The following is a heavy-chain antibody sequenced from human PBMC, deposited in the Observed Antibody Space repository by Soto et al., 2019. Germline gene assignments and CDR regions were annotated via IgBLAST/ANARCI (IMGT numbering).Heavy chain of an antibody. CDR2: ISGYSGNT. Sequence: GASVKVSCKTSGYTFSSYGFSCVRQAPGQGLEWMGWISGYSGNTNYAQRFQGRVTMTTDTSTSTAYMELRSLRSDDTAVYYCAREGQLGYWGQGTLVTVSS. D-gene: IGHD1-1*01. J-gene: IGHJ4*02. V-gene: IGHV1-18*01. CDR3: AREGQLGY. CDR1: GYTFSSYG.